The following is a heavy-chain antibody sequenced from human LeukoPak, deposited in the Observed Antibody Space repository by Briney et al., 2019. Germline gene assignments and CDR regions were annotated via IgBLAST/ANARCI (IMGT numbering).Heavy chain of an antibody. J-gene: IGHJ4*02. V-gene: IGHV4-59*01. CDR1: GDSISTYY. Sequence: SETLSLTCSFSGDSISTYYWSWLRQSPGKGLEWIGHIYSSGNTDYNSSLKSRVTISVDTSKSQFSLRLSSVTATDTAVYYCARLRWQLVGPYFDYWGQGILVTVSS. D-gene: IGHD1-26*01. CDR2: IYSSGNT. CDR3: ARLRWQLVGPYFDY.